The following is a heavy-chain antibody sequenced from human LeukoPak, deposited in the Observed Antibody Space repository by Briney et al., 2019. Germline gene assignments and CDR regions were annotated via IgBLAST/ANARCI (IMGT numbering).Heavy chain of an antibody. CDR1: EFTFSTYG. V-gene: IGHV3-30*03. J-gene: IGHJ6*02. CDR3: AREGTTYDILTRYYYYYGMDV. CDR2: ISYDGSYK. Sequence: YPGGSLRLSCAASEFTFSTYGMHWVRQAPGKGLEWVAVISYDGSYKFYADSVKGRFTISRDNSKSTLYLQMNSLRAEDTAVYYCAREGTTYDILTRYYYYYGMDVWGQGTTVTVSS. D-gene: IGHD3-9*01.